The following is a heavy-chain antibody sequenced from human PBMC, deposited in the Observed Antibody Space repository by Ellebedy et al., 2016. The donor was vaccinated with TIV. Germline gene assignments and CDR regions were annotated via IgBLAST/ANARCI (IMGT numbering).Heavy chain of an antibody. V-gene: IGHV3-30*18. CDR3: AKVWREKQLLLSWFFDL. CDR1: GFSFSTYG. J-gene: IGHJ2*01. D-gene: IGHD2-15*01. Sequence: PGGSLRLSCAASGFSFSTYGILWARQAPGKGLEWVTVVSYDGSDQHYADSVKGRFTISRDNSENTLYLQMNSLRTEDTAVYYCAKVWREKQLLLSWFFDLWGRGTLVTVSS. CDR2: VSYDGSDQ.